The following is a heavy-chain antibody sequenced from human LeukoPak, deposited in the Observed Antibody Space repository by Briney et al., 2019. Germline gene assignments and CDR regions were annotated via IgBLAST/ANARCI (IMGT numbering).Heavy chain of an antibody. CDR1: GGSISSSSYY. CDR2: IYYSGST. J-gene: IGHJ3*02. D-gene: IGHD3-16*01. V-gene: IGHV4-39*07. CDR3: ARVPLLWYAFDI. Sequence: SETLSLTCTVSGGSISSSSYYWGWIRQPPGKGLEWIGSIYYSGSTYYNPSLKSRVTISVDTSKNQFSLRLSSVTAADTAVYYCARVPLLWYAFDIWGQGTMVTVSS.